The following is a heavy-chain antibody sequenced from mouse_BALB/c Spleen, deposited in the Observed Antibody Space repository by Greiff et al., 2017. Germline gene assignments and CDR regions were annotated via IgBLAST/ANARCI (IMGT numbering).Heavy chain of an antibody. Sequence: EVHLVESGGGLVKPGGSLKLSCAASGFTFSSYAMSWVRQSPEKRLEWVAEISSGGSYTYYPDTVTGRFTISRDNAKNTLYLEMSSLRSEDTAMYYCARDGNGAMDYWGQGTSVTVSS. D-gene: IGHD2-1*01. CDR2: ISSGGSYT. CDR1: GFTFSSYA. V-gene: IGHV5-9-4*01. CDR3: ARDGNGAMDY. J-gene: IGHJ4*01.